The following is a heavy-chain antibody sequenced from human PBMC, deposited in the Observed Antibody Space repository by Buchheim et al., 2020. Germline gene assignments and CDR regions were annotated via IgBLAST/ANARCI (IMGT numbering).Heavy chain of an antibody. Sequence: EVQLVESGGGLVQPGGSLRLSCAVSGFTFKNYWMSWVRQAPGKGLEWVANIKQDGSEKYYVDSVKGRFTISRDNAKNSLYLQMNSLRAEDTAVYYCAREQLLGWFDPWGQGTL. D-gene: IGHD5-24*01. V-gene: IGHV3-7*01. J-gene: IGHJ5*02. CDR2: IKQDGSEK. CDR1: GFTFKNYW. CDR3: AREQLLGWFDP.